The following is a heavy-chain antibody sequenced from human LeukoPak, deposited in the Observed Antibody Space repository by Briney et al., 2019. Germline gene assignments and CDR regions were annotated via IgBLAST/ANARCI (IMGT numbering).Heavy chain of an antibody. CDR1: GYTFTSYD. D-gene: IGHD3-10*01. J-gene: IGHJ5*02. CDR2: MNPNSGNT. Sequence: ASVKVSCKASGYTFTSYDINWVRQAPGQGLEWMGWMNPNSGNTGYAQKFQGRVTMTRNTSISTAYMELSSLRSEDTAVYYCARVEFLRFEELVESRGWFDPWGQGTLVTVSS. V-gene: IGHV1-8*01. CDR3: ARVEFLRFEELVESRGWFDP.